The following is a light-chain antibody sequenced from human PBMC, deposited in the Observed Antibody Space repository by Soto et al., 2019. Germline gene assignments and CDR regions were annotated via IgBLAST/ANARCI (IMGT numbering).Light chain of an antibody. CDR2: GTS. CDR1: QSVSRN. CDR3: QQYHNWPLT. J-gene: IGKJ4*01. Sequence: EIVMTQSPATLSVSPGEKTSLSCRASQSVSRNLAWYQQKPSQTPRLLIYGTSTRATGVPARFSAIGSGTEFTLTISSLQSEDFAVYYCQQYHNWPLTFGGGTKVEI. V-gene: IGKV3-15*01.